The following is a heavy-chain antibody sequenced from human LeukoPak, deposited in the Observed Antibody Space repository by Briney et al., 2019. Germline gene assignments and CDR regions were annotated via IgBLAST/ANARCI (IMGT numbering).Heavy chain of an antibody. Sequence: GGSLRLSCAASGFTFSSYGMHWVRQAPGKGLEWVAVISYDGSNKYYADSVKGRFTISRDNSKNTLYLQMNSLRAEDTAVYYCARVSTAPSSMVRGNWFDPWGQGTLVTVSS. D-gene: IGHD3-10*01. CDR2: ISYDGSNK. CDR1: GFTFSSYG. CDR3: ARVSTAPSSMVRGNWFDP. J-gene: IGHJ5*02. V-gene: IGHV3-30*03.